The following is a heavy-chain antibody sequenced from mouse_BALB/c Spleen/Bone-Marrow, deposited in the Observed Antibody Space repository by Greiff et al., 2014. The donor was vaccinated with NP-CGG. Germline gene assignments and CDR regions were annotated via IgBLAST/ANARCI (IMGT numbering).Heavy chain of an antibody. V-gene: IGHV5-4*02. CDR3: ARDRRITTATYAMDY. CDR2: ISDGGSYT. D-gene: IGHD1-2*01. J-gene: IGHJ4*01. CDR1: GFTFSDYY. Sequence: VQLKESGGGLVKPGGSLKLSCAASGFTFSDYYMYWVRQTPEKRLEWVATISDGGSYTYYPDSVKGRFTISRDNAKNNLYLQMSRLKSEDTAMYYCARDRRITTATYAMDYWGQGTSVTVSS.